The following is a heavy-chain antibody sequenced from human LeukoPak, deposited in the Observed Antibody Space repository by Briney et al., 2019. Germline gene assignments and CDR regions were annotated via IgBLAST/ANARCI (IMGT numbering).Heavy chain of an antibody. J-gene: IGHJ4*02. V-gene: IGHV3-66*01. CDR1: GFSVSTNY. D-gene: IGHD6-13*01. CDR3: ARTAFGSSWFFDS. CDR2: LYIDGNT. Sequence: PGGSLRLSCEAPGFSVSTNYMSWVRQAPGKGLEWVSVLYIDGNTYYTDSVRGRFIISRDNSKNTVFLQMSSLRIEDTALYYCARTAFGSSWFFDSWGQGTLVTVSS.